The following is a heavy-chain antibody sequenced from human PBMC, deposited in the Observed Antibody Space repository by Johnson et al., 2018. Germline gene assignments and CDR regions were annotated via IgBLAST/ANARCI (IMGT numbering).Heavy chain of an antibody. V-gene: IGHV3-33*01. CDR3: GREGDGGFFVVPMDV. Sequence: QVQLVESGGGVVQPGRSLRLSCAASGFRFSSYGMHWVRQAPGKGLEWVAVIWYYGSNKYYADSVKGRFTISRDNSKNTLYLQMNSLRAGDKAGYYCGREGDGGFFVVPMDVWGQGTTVTVSS. CDR2: IWYYGSNK. D-gene: IGHD3-10*01. J-gene: IGHJ6*02. CDR1: GFRFSSYG.